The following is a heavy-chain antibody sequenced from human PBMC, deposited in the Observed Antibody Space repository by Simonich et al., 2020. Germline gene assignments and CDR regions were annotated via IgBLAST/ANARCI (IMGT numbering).Heavy chain of an antibody. V-gene: IGHV1-18*01. J-gene: IGHJ3*02. CDR2: ISAYNGHT. Sequence: QVQLVQSGAEVTKPEASLKVSCKASVYTFTSYDISGGRQAPEQGLEWMGWISAYNGHTNYAQKLQSRGTMTSDTATSTAYMELRSLRSDDTAVYYCARSTTGTTAFDIWGQGTMVTVSS. CDR3: ARSTTGTTAFDI. D-gene: IGHD1-1*01. CDR1: VYTFTSYD.